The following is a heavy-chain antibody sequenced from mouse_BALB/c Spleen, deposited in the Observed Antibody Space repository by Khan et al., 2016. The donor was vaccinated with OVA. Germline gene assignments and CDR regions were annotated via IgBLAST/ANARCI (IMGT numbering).Heavy chain of an antibody. J-gene: IGHJ2*01. CDR1: GYTFTSYW. CDR3: ARIKKMVATYFDY. D-gene: IGHD2-13*01. CDR2: TNPTNGRT. V-gene: IGHV1S81*02. Sequence: QVQLKQSGAELVKAGASVKMSCKASGYTFTSYWMHWVKQRLGQGLEWFADTNPTNGRTYYNEKFKSKATLTVDKSSSTAYMLLSGPTFEDSAVYYCARIKKMVATYFDYWGQGTTLTVSS.